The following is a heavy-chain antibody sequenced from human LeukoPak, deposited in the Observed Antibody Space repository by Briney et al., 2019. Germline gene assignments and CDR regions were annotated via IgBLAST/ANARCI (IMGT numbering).Heavy chain of an antibody. V-gene: IGHV3-23*01. CDR1: GFTFSTYA. Sequence: GGSLRLSCTASGFTFSTYAMTWVRQAPGKRQEWVSVISHGGDSAWYADSVKGRFTISRDNSKSTLFLQMNSLRADDTAIYYCAKGRSGWYEGLDYWGQGILVTVSS. D-gene: IGHD6-19*01. CDR3: AKGRSGWYEGLDY. CDR2: ISHGGDSA. J-gene: IGHJ4*02.